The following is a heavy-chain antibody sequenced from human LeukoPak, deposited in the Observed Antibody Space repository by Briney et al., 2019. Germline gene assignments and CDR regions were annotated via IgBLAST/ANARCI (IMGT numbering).Heavy chain of an antibody. J-gene: IGHJ6*03. CDR2: IHYSGST. CDR1: GGSISNYY. V-gene: IGHV4-59*01. Sequence: SETLSLTCTVSGGSISNYYWTWIRQPPGKGLEWIGCIHYSGSTNHNPSLKSRVSMSVDTSKNQFSLRLSSVTAADTAIYYCARAHDSRRRGYNYYYMDDWGKGTTVTVSS. CDR3: ARAHDSRRRGYNYYYMDD. D-gene: IGHD3-22*01.